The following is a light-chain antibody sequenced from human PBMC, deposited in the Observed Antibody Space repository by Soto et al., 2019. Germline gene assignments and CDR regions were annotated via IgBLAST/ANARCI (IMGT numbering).Light chain of an antibody. V-gene: IGKV3-20*01. J-gene: IGKJ1*01. CDR3: QQSGNSPLT. CDR2: GAS. Sequence: EMVLTQSPGTLSLSPGERATLSYRASQSVSSSYLAWYQQKPGQAPRLLIYGASSRATGIPDRFSGSGSGKDFTLTISRLEPEDFAVYYCQQSGNSPLTFGQGTKVEIK. CDR1: QSVSSSY.